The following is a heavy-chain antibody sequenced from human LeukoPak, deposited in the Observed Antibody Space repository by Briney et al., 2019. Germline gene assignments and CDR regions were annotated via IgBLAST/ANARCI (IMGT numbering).Heavy chain of an antibody. J-gene: IGHJ4*02. D-gene: IGHD4-11*01. V-gene: IGHV3-74*01. CDR3: ARGNSHSFDY. CDR2: INSDGSST. CDR1: GFTLSSYW. Sequence: GGSLRLSCAAAGFTLSSYWMHWVRQTPGKGPVWVSRINSDGSSTSYADSVKGRFTISRDNAKNTLYLQMNSLRAEDTAVYYCARGNSHSFDYWGKGALVTVSS.